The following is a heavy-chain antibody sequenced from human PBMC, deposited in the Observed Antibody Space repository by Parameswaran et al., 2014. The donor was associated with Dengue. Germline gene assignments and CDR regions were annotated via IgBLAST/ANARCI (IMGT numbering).Heavy chain of an antibody. Sequence: VRQAPGKGLEWIGEIYHSGSTNYNPSLKSRVTISVDKSKNQFSLKLSSVTAADTAVYYCARDERSGGRTLEGRHYYYMDVWGKGTTVTVSS. CDR3: ARDERSGGRTLEGRHYYYMDV. D-gene: IGHD1-1*01. CDR2: IYHSGST. V-gene: IGHV4-4*02. J-gene: IGHJ6*03.